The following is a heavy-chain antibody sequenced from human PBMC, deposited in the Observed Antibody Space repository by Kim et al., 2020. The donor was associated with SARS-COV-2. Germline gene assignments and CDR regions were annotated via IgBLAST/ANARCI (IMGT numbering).Heavy chain of an antibody. CDR3: AKGGYCSGGSCYLSWFDP. V-gene: IGHV3-33*06. CDR1: GFTFSSYG. D-gene: IGHD2-15*01. J-gene: IGHJ5*02. CDR2: IWYDGSNK. Sequence: GGSLRLSCAASGFTFSSYGMHWVRQAPGKGLEWVAVIWYDGSNKYYADSVKGQFTISRDNSKSTLYLQMNSLRAEDTAVYYCAKGGYCSGGSCYLSWFDPWGQGTLVTVSS.